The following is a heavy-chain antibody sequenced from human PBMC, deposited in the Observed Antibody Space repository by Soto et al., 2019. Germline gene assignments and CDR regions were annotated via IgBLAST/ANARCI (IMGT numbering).Heavy chain of an antibody. D-gene: IGHD4-17*01. CDR3: ARDGPLGLTPVPTPHYYYGRDF. CDR2: ISYDGSNK. J-gene: IGHJ6*02. Sequence: QVQLVESGGGVVQPGRSLRLSCAASGFTFSSYAMHWVRQAPGKGLEWVAVISYDGSNKYYADSVKGRFTISRDNSKNTLYLKMNGLRAGDPAVYYCARDGPLGLTPVPTPHYYYGRDFWGQGPTVTVSS. CDR1: GFTFSSYA. V-gene: IGHV3-30-3*01.